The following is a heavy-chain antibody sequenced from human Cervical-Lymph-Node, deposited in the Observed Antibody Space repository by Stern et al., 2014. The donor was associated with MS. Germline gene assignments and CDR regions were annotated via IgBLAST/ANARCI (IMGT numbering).Heavy chain of an antibody. Sequence: VQLVESGGEVTKPGASVKVSCKASGCTFSKFRSSWVRQAPGQGLEWMGGIFPVIGTPAYAQEFRGRLTITADVSTSTVYMELSSLRSDDTAVYYCALSSETSDRWYSLGYDLWGQGTLVTVSS. CDR2: IFPVIGTP. CDR1: GCTFSKFR. V-gene: IGHV1-69*01. CDR3: ALSSETSDRWYSLGYDL. D-gene: IGHD6-13*01. J-gene: IGHJ5*02.